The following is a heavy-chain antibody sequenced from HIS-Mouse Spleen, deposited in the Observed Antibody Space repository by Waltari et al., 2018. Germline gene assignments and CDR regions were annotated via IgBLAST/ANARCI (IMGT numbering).Heavy chain of an antibody. J-gene: IGHJ2*01. D-gene: IGHD6-13*01. V-gene: IGHV4-39*07. CDR1: GGSISSSSYY. CDR2: IYYSGST. CDR3: AREIPYSSSWYDWYFDL. Sequence: QLQLQESGPGLVKPSAPLSLTCTVSGGSISSSSYYWGWLRQPPGKGLEWLGSIYYSGSTYYNPSLKSRVTISVDTSKNQFSLKLSSVTAADTAVYYCAREIPYSSSWYDWYFDLWGRGTLVTVSS.